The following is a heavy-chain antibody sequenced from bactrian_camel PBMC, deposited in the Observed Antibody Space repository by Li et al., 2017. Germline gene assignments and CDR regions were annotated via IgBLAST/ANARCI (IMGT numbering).Heavy chain of an antibody. CDR2: IFTDGGDT. Sequence: HVQLVESGGGSVQAGGSLRISCTASGVTDRRHCMGWFRQAPGKEREGVAAIFTDGGDTFYVDSVKGRFTISQDNAKNAVYLQMNSLKPEDTATYYCAAGQGVGWCLDVIRVEAEADFDYWGHGTQVTVS. CDR1: GVTDRRHC. CDR3: AAGQGVGWCLDVIRVEAEADFDY. J-gene: IGHJ6*01. V-gene: IGHV3S6*01. D-gene: IGHD3*01.